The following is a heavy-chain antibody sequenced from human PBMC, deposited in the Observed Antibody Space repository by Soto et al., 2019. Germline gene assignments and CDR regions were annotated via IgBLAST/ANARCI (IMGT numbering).Heavy chain of an antibody. D-gene: IGHD2-2*01. J-gene: IGHJ6*02. V-gene: IGHV3-49*03. CDR2: IRSKAYGGTT. CDR1: GFTFGDYA. Sequence: PGGSLRFSCTASGFTFGDYAMSWFRQAPGKGLEWVGFIRSKAYGGTTEYAASVKGRFTISRDDSKSIAYLQMNSLKTEDTAVYYCIRVVVPAASYYYYGMDVWGQGTTVTVSS. CDR3: IRVVVPAASYYYYGMDV.